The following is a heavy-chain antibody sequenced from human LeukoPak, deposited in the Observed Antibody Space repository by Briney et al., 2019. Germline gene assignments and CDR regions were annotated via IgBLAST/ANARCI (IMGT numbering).Heavy chain of an antibody. CDR3: ARLGDFVGDYYHHALDV. CDR2: IYYNGAT. V-gene: IGHV4-59*08. J-gene: IGHJ6*02. Sequence: PSETLSLTCTVSGGSISDHYWSWIRQPPGKGPEWIGYIYYNGATNYKPSLKSRVSISVDMSTNQFSLMVRSVTAADTAVYYCARLGDFVGDYYHHALDVWGQGTTVTVS. CDR1: GGSISDHY. D-gene: IGHD2-21*02.